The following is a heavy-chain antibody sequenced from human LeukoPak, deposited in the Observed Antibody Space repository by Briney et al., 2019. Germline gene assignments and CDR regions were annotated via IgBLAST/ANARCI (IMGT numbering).Heavy chain of an antibody. V-gene: IGHV1-2*02. CDR2: IYPNSGGT. CDR1: GYTFTGYY. J-gene: IGHJ5*02. CDR3: ARGDFWSGYGSGWFDP. Sequence: ASVRVSCKASGYTFTGYYMHWVRQAPGQGLEWMGWIYPNSGGTNYAQKFQGRVTMTRDTSISTAYMELSRLRSDDTAVYYCARGDFWSGYGSGWFDPWGQGTLVTVSS. D-gene: IGHD3-3*01.